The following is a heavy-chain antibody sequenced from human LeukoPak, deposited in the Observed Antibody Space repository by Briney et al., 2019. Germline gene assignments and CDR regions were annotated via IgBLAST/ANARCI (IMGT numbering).Heavy chain of an antibody. J-gene: IGHJ3*02. D-gene: IGHD3-10*01. CDR2: IYGGGNT. CDR3: ARDRGKGVDAFDI. Sequence: PGGSLRLSCAASGFTFSSYWMSWVRQAPGKGLEWVSLIYGGGNTYYADSVKGRFTISRDNSKNTLYLQMNSLRAEDTAVYYCARDRGKGVDAFDIWGQGTMVTVSS. CDR1: GFTFSSYW. V-gene: IGHV3-66*01.